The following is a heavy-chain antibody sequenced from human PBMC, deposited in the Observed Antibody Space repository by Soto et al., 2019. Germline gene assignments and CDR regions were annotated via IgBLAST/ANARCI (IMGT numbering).Heavy chain of an antibody. CDR2: MYYSGNT. J-gene: IGHJ5*02. D-gene: IGHD2-15*01. CDR1: GGSISNQNCY. Sequence: SETLSLTCPVSGGSISNQNCYWGWIRQPPGKGLEWIGSMYYSGNTNCNPSLKSRVTLFVDTSKNQFSLKLNSVTAADTAVYYCARQICSGSNCYSSDWFDPWGQGTLVTVSS. V-gene: IGHV4-39*01. CDR3: ARQICSGSNCYSSDWFDP.